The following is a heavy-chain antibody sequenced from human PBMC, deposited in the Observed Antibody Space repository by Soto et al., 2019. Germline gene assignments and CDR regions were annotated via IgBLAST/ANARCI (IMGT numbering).Heavy chain of an antibody. J-gene: IGHJ4*02. D-gene: IGHD3-10*01. CDR2: IIPILGIA. CDR1: GGTFSSYT. V-gene: IGHV1-69*08. CDR3: AREQKGSGSYSPTGY. Sequence: QVQLVQSGAEVKKPGSSVKVSCKASGGTFSSYTISWVRQAPGQGLEWMGRIIPILGIANYAQKFQGRVTITADKSPSTAYRELSSVRSEDTAVYYCAREQKGSGSYSPTGYWGQGTLVTLSS.